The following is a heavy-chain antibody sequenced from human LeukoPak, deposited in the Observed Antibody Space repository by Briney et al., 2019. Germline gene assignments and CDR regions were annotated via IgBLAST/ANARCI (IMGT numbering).Heavy chain of an antibody. Sequence: ASVTLSFTASGYTLTIYDINWVRQGPGPGLEWMGWMNPNDGNSGYAQKFQGRVTITRNTSISKAYMELSSLTSEDTAVYYCARQRAAGPADYWGQGTLVTVSS. CDR1: GYTLTIYD. J-gene: IGHJ4*02. D-gene: IGHD6-13*01. CDR2: MNPNDGNS. CDR3: ARQRAAGPADY. V-gene: IGHV1-8*02.